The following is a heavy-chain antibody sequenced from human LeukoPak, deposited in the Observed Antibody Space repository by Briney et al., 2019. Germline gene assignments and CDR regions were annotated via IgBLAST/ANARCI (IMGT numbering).Heavy chain of an antibody. V-gene: IGHV3-23*01. CDR2: ISDSGGGT. CDR1: GFSFSSYW. Sequence: PGGSLRLSCAASGFSFSSYWMTWVRQAPGKGLEWVSTISDSGGGTYYANSVKGRFTISRDNSKNTLYLQMNSLRADDTAVYYCDGADFWGQGTLVTVSS. J-gene: IGHJ4*02. CDR3: DGADF.